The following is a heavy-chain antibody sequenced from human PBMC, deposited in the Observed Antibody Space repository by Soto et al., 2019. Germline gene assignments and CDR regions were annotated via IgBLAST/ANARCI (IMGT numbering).Heavy chain of an antibody. D-gene: IGHD3-3*01. J-gene: IGHJ4*02. CDR1: GYTFTSYY. CDR3: VRRDGNNFYFDY. CDR2: INSSGGTT. V-gene: IGHV1-46*01. Sequence: GASVKVSCKASGYTFTSYYLHWVRQAPGQGLEWMGIINSSGGTTTYAQSFQGRVTMTRDTSTSTVHMELRSLSSEDTAMYYCVRRDGNNFYFDYWGQGTQGHRLL.